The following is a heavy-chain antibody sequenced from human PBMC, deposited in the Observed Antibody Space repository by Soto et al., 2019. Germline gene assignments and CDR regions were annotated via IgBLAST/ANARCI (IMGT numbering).Heavy chain of an antibody. CDR2: MNPKSGKT. V-gene: IGHV1-8*01. D-gene: IGHD6-25*01. CDR1: GYTFISYD. CDR3: ARGYGATLAAAAHPDAFDV. J-gene: IGHJ3*01. Sequence: QEQLVQSGAEVKKPGASVKVSCKASGYTFISYDINWVRQATGQGLQWMGWMNPKSGKTGYAQNFQGSVTMTWNTSINTAYLELGSQRSEDTAVYFCARGYGATLAAAAHPDAFDVWGQGTMVTVSS.